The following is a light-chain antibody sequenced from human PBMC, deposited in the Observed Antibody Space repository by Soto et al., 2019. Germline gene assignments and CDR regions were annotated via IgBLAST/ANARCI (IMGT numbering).Light chain of an antibody. Sequence: EVVLTQSPATLSLSPGEGATLSCRASQSVVHYLAWYQQKPGQAPRLLIYDASNRATGIPARFSGSGSGTDFTLTISSLEPEDFAVYYCQQRSYWLTFGEGTKVDIK. CDR2: DAS. J-gene: IGKJ4*01. CDR3: QQRSYWLT. CDR1: QSVVHY. V-gene: IGKV3-11*01.